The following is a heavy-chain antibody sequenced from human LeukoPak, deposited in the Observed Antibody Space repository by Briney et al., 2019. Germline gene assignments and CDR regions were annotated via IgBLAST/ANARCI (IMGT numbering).Heavy chain of an antibody. V-gene: IGHV4-31*03. CDR2: IYYSGST. CDR1: GGSISSGGYY. Sequence: PSQTLSLNCTVSGGSISSGGYYWSWIRQHPGKGLEWIGYIYYSGSTYYNPSLKSRVTISVNTSKNQFSLELTSVTAADTAVYYCARARKPIFADNWFDPWGQGTLVTVSS. D-gene: IGHD1-14*01. CDR3: ARARKPIFADNWFDP. J-gene: IGHJ5*02.